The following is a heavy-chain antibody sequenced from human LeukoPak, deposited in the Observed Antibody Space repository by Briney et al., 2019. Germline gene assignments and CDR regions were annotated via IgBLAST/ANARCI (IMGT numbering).Heavy chain of an antibody. CDR3: STGGGTHDY. J-gene: IGHJ4*02. D-gene: IGHD2-15*01. CDR1: GVTLYNAW. Sequence: GGSLRLSRAAAGVTLYNAWMSWGRPAPGEGLEWVGRIRSRYDGGTPDYGAPVKGRFTISRDDSKNTLCLQWNSRKAEDRAVYYGSTGGGTHDYWGQGNLVTVSS. CDR2: IRSRYDGGTP. V-gene: IGHV3-15*01.